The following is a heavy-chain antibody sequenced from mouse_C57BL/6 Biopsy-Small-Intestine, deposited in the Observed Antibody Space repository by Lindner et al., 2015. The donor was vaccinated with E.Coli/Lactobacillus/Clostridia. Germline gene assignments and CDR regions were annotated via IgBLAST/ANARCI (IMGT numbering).Heavy chain of an antibody. CDR1: GFTFSDYG. D-gene: IGHD1-1*01. V-gene: IGHV5-17*01. J-gene: IGHJ4*01. CDR3: AKSYYGSSLIGAMDY. Sequence: VQLQESGGGLVKPGGSLKLSCAASGFTFSDYGMHWVRQAPEKGLEWVAYISSGSSTIYYADTVKGRFTISRDNAKNTLFLQMTSLRSEDTAMYYCAKSYYGSSLIGAMDYWGQGTSVTVSS. CDR2: ISSGSSTI.